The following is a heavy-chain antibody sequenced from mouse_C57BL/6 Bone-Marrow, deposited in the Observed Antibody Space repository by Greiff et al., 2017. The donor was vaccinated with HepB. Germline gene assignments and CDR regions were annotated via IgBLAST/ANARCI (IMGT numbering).Heavy chain of an antibody. Sequence: EVKLVESEGGLVQPGSSMKLSCTASGFTFSDYYMAWVRQVPEKGLEWVANINYDGSSTYYLDSLKSRFIISRDNAKNILYLQMSSLKSEDTATYYCARHYSNLYYFDYWGQGTTLTVSS. CDR2: INYDGSST. J-gene: IGHJ2*01. CDR3: ARHYSNLYYFDY. D-gene: IGHD2-5*01. V-gene: IGHV5-16*01. CDR1: GFTFSDYY.